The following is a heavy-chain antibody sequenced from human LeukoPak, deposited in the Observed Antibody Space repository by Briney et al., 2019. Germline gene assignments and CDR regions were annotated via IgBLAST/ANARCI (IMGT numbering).Heavy chain of an antibody. CDR1: GYTFTSYD. CDR2: MNPNSGNT. V-gene: IGHV1-8*01. J-gene: IGHJ6*02. CDR3: ARGLTYNHYKYYYHGMDV. D-gene: IGHD1-1*01. Sequence: ASVKVSCKASGYTFTSYDINWVRQATGQGLEWMGWMNPNSGNTGYAQKFQGRVTMTRNTSISTPYMELSRLRSEDTAVYYCARGLTYNHYKYYYHGMDVWGQGTTVTVSS.